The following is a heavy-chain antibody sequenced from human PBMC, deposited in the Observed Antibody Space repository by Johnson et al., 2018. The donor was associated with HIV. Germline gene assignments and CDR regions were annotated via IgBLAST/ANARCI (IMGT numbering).Heavy chain of an antibody. J-gene: IGHJ3*02. CDR1: GFIFSRSW. CDR3: ATRDPRYAFDI. Sequence: QVQLVESGGGLVQPGGSLRLSCAASGFIFSRSWMHWVRQAPGKGLEWVAVISYDGSNKYYADSVKGRFTISRDNSKNTLYLQMNSLRAEDTAVYYCATRDPRYAFDIWGQGTMVTVSS. V-gene: IGHV3-30*03. CDR2: ISYDGSNK.